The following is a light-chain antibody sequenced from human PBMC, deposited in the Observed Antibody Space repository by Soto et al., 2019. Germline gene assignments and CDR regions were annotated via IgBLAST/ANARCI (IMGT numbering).Light chain of an antibody. CDR3: QQSCSYPPT. Sequence: DIQMTQSPSSLSASVGDRVSITCRASQTISRFLNQYQQKPGKAPKFLIYDASSLQSGVPPRFSGSGHGTEFTLTISSLQPEDFATYYCQQSCSYPPTFGQGTKLEIK. J-gene: IGKJ2*01. CDR1: QTISRF. CDR2: DAS. V-gene: IGKV1-39*01.